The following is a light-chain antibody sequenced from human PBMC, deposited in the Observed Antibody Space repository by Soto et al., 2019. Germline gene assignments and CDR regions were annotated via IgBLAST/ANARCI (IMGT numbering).Light chain of an antibody. Sequence: EIVVTQSPATLSVSPGERATLSCRASETVNSNLAWYHQKPGQAPRLLIYDSSTRATGIPARFSGSGSGTEFTLTISTLEPEDFAVYYCQQRSNWPPITFGQGTRLEIK. CDR1: ETVNSN. J-gene: IGKJ5*01. CDR2: DSS. V-gene: IGKV3-11*01. CDR3: QQRSNWPPIT.